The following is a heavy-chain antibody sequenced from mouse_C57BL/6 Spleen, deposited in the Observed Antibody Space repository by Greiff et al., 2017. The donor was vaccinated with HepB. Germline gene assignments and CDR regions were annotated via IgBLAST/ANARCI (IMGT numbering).Heavy chain of an antibody. CDR2: INPSNGGT. CDR3: ARDTTAYYFDY. CDR1: GYTFTSYW. Sequence: QVQLKQPGTELVKPGASVKLSCKASGYTFTSYWMHWVKQRPGQGLEWIGNINPSNGGTNYNEKFKSKAILTVDKSSSTAYMQLSSLTSEDSAVYYCARDTTAYYFDYWGQGTTLTVSS. V-gene: IGHV1-53*01. D-gene: IGHD1-2*01. J-gene: IGHJ2*01.